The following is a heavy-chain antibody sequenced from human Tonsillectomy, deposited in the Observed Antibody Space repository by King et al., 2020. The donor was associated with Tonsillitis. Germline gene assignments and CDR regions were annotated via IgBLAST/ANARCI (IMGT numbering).Heavy chain of an antibody. CDR3: ARDLSFDY. V-gene: IGHV3-48*01. CDR2: ISSSRSTI. CDR1: GLNLSSSI. D-gene: IGHD2/OR15-2a*01. J-gene: IGHJ4*02. Sequence: VQLVESVGGLVHPGGSLRLSSAASGLNLSSSIMKWVHQAPGKGLVWVSSISSSRSTIYYADSVKGRFTISRENAKNSLYLQMNSLRAEDTAVYYCARDLSFDYWGQGTLVTVSS.